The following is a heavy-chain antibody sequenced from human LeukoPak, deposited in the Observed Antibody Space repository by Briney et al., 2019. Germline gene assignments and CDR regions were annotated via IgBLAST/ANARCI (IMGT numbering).Heavy chain of an antibody. D-gene: IGHD5-12*01. Sequence: PSETPALPCPVFGGGFSGYYWGWIRHPPRKGLGWIGEINHSGSTNYNPSLKSRVTISVDTSKNQFSLKLSSVTAADTAVYYCARAGWLRTKGYFDYWGQGTLVTVSS. CDR1: GGGFSGYY. V-gene: IGHV4-34*01. CDR3: ARAGWLRTKGYFDY. J-gene: IGHJ4*02. CDR2: INHSGST.